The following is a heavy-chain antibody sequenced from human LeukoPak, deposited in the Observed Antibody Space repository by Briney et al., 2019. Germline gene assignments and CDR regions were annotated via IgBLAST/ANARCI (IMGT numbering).Heavy chain of an antibody. Sequence: PGGSLRLSCAASGFTFSSYSMNWVRQAPGKGLEWVSSFSSISSYIYYADSVKGRFTISRDNAKNSLYLQMNSLRAEDTAVYYCARAGGYSSSHLIVYWGQGTLVTVSS. V-gene: IGHV3-21*01. J-gene: IGHJ4*02. CDR3: ARAGGYSSSHLIVY. D-gene: IGHD6-13*01. CDR1: GFTFSSYS. CDR2: FSSISSYI.